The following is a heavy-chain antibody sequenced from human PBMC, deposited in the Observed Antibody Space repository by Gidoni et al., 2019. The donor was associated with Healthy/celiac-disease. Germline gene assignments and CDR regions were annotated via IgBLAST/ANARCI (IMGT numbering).Heavy chain of an antibody. D-gene: IGHD3-10*01. Sequence: FWMSWVRQAPGKGLEWVANIKQDGSEKYYVDSVKGRFTISRDNAKNSLYLQMNSLRAEDTAVYYCARGGPSLTYYYGSGVPYDYWGQGTLVTVSS. CDR2: IKQDGSEK. J-gene: IGHJ4*02. CDR3: ARGGPSLTYYYGSGVPYDY. V-gene: IGHV3-7*03. CDR1: FW.